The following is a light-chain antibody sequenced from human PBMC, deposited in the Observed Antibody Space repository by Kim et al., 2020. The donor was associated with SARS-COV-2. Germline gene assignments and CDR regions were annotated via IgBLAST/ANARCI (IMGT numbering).Light chain of an antibody. CDR2: QDT. CDR3: QAWDSGTVF. J-gene: IGLJ2*01. CDR1: RLGNKY. V-gene: IGLV3-1*01. Sequence: SYELTQPPSVSVSPGQTATISCSGERLGNKYVSWYQQKSGQSPLLVIYQDTKRPSGIPERFSGSNSGNTATLSIRGTQAVDEAEYYCQAWDSGTVFFGGG.